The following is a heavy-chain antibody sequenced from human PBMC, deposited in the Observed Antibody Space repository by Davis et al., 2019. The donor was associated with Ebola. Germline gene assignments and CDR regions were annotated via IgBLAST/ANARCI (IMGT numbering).Heavy chain of an antibody. Sequence: GESLKISCAASGFTVSSNYMSWVRQAPGKGLEWVSVIYSGGSTYYAGSVKGRFTISRHNSKNTLYLQMNSLRAEDTAVYYCASLDSSGWGLDYWGQGTLVTVSS. CDR3: ASLDSSGWGLDY. V-gene: IGHV3-53*04. CDR1: GFTVSSNY. CDR2: IYSGGST. J-gene: IGHJ4*02. D-gene: IGHD6-19*01.